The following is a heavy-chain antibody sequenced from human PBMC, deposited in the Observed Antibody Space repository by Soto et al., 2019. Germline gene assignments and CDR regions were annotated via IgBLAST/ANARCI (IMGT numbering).Heavy chain of an antibody. CDR2: IYHSGST. J-gene: IGHJ4*02. D-gene: IGHD6-13*01. V-gene: IGHV4-38-2*02. Sequence: SETLSLTCAVSGYSISSGYYWGWIRQPPGKGLEWIGSIYHSGSTYYNPSLKSRVTISVDTSKNQFSLKLSSVTAADTAVYYCARDHLYSSSWYVDYWGQGTLVTVS. CDR1: GYSISSGYY. CDR3: ARDHLYSSSWYVDY.